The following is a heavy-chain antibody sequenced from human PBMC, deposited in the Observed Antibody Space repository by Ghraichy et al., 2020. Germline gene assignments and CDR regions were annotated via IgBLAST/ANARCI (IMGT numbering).Heavy chain of an antibody. J-gene: IGHJ4*02. CDR1: GGSISSYY. CDR2: IYTSGST. CDR3: ARHNSEDDTALVF. Sequence: SETLSLTCTVSGGSISSYYWSWIRQPPGKGLEWIGYIYTSGSTNYNPSLKSRVTISVDTSKNQFSLKLSSVTAADTAVYYCARHNSEDDTALVFWGQGTLVTVSS. V-gene: IGHV4-4*09. D-gene: IGHD5-18*01.